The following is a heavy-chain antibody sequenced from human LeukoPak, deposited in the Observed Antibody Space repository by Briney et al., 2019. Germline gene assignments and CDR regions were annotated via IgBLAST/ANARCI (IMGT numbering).Heavy chain of an antibody. Sequence: ASVKVSCKAFGYTFTSNYMHWVRQAPGQGLEWMGIINPSGGSTSYAQKFQGRVTMTRDMSTSTVYMELSSLRSEDTAVYYCARGVRQQLGRDPWGQGTLVTVSS. V-gene: IGHV1-46*01. CDR2: INPSGGST. CDR3: ARGVRQQLGRDP. D-gene: IGHD6-13*01. J-gene: IGHJ5*02. CDR1: GYTFTSNY.